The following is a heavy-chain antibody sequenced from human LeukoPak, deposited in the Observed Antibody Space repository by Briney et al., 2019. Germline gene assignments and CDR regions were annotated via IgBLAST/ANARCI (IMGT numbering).Heavy chain of an antibody. D-gene: IGHD1-14*01. CDR3: AKDSARGQHQPGHFDY. CDR2: ISSSSSYI. J-gene: IGHJ4*02. CDR1: GFTFSSYG. V-gene: IGHV3-21*01. Sequence: GGSLRLSCAASGFTFSSYGVNWVRQAPGKGLEWVSSISSSSSYIYYADSVKGRFTISRDNAKNSLYLQMNSLRAEDTAVYYCAKDSARGQHQPGHFDYWGQGTLVTVSS.